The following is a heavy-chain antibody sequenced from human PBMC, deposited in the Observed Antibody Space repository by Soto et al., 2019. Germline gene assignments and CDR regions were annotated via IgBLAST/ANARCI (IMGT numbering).Heavy chain of an antibody. V-gene: IGHV4-34*01. CDR2: INHSGST. CDR1: GGSFSGYY. CDR3: ARCPTWDLSRMDV. Sequence: PSETLSLTCAVYGGSFSGYYWSWIRQPPGKGLEWIGEINHSGSTNYNPSLKSRVTISVDTSKNQFSLKLSSVTAADTAVYYCARCPTWDLSRMDVWGKGSTVTVSA. J-gene: IGHJ6*04. D-gene: IGHD1-26*01.